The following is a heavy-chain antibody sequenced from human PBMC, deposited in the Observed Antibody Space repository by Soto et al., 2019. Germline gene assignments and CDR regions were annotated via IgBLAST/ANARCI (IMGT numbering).Heavy chain of an antibody. CDR1: GYTFVNHG. CDR3: ARHYSSDWHFVFDS. J-gene: IGHJ4*02. V-gene: IGHV1-18*01. D-gene: IGHD6-19*01. CDR2: IKVSTGIT. Sequence: ASVKVSCKASGYTFVNHGVSWVRQAPGQGLEWMGWIKVSTGITNYAGNFQGRVTMTTDTSTSTVHMELRSLRSADTAVYFCARHYSSDWHFVFDSWGQGTRVTVSS.